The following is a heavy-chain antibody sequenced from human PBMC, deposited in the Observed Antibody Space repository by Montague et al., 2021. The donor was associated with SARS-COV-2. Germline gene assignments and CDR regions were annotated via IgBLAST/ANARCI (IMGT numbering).Heavy chain of an antibody. D-gene: IGHD6-19*01. CDR2: IYSSGST. CDR1: GGSIRSYY. Sequence: SETLSLTCTVSGGSIRSYYWSWIRQPPGKGLERIGEIYSSGSTNSNPSLKIRVTISMDPSTSQFSLKLTSVAAADTAGSCCASHTRGWEPFDFWGQGTLVTVSS. J-gene: IGHJ4*02. V-gene: IGHV4-59*01. CDR3: ASHTRGWEPFDF.